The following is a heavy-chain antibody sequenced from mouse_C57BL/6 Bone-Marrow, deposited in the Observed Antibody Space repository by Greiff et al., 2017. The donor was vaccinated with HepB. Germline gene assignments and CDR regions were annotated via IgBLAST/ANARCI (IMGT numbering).Heavy chain of an antibody. V-gene: IGHV3-8*01. Sequence: EVKLVESGPGLAKPSQTLSLTCSVTGYSITSDYWNWTRKFPGNKLESMGYISYSGSTYYNPALKSRISITRATYKNQYYLQLNSVTTEDTATYYCARLRLKRVLRSWYFEVWGTGTTVTVSS. CDR1: GYSITSDY. CDR2: ISYSGST. D-gene: IGHD1-1*01. CDR3: ARLRLKRVLRSWYFEV. J-gene: IGHJ1*03.